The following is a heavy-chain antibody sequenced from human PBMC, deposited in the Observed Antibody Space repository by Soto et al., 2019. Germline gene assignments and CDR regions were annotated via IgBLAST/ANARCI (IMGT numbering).Heavy chain of an antibody. D-gene: IGHD3-16*01. V-gene: IGHV3-23*01. Sequence: EVQLLESGGGLVQPGGSLRLSCAASGFTFSHYAMSWVRQAPGKGLQWVSTIFGSGAPTHYADSVKGRFGISRDNSNNMLFLDMNSLQDEDTAVYYCTREASSWGFAFDLWGQGTRVAVSS. J-gene: IGHJ3*01. CDR2: IFGSGAPT. CDR3: TREASSWGFAFDL. CDR1: GFTFSHYA.